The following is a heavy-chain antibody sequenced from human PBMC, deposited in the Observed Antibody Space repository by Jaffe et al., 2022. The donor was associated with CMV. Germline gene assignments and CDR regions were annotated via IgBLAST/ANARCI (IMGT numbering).Heavy chain of an antibody. D-gene: IGHD3-22*01. CDR1: GFTFSSYW. CDR2: IKQDGSEK. Sequence: EVQLVESGGGLVQPGGSLRLSCAASGFTFSSYWMSWVRQAPGKGLEWVANIKQDGSEKYYVDSVKGRFTISRDNAKNSLYLQMNSLRAEDTAVYYCARDSDDSSGYYPGWGQGTLVTVSS. CDR3: ARDSDDSSGYYPG. V-gene: IGHV3-7*01. J-gene: IGHJ4*02.